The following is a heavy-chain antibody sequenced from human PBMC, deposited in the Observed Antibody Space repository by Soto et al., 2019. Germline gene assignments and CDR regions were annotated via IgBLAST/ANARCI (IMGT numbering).Heavy chain of an antibody. J-gene: IGHJ5*01. CDR1: GDSISTVDYF. Sequence: SETLSLTCSVSGDSISTVDYFWAWIRQPPGQALEYIGYIYKSATTYYNPSFESRVAISLDTSKSQFSLNVSSVTAADTAVYFCARGRYCLTGRCFPNWFDSWGQGTLVTVSS. CDR3: ARGRYCLTGRCFPNWFDS. V-gene: IGHV4-30-4*08. D-gene: IGHD2-15*01. CDR2: IYKSATT.